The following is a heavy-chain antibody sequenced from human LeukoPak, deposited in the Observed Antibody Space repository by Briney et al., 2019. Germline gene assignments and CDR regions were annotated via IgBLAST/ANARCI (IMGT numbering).Heavy chain of an antibody. V-gene: IGHV4-59*01. CDR1: GGSISSYY. D-gene: IGHD1-1*01. CDR2: IYYSGST. CDR3: ARVPGTTGDYYYYGMDV. Sequence: SETLSLTCTVSGGSISSYYWSWIRQPPGKGLEWIGYIYYSGSTNYNPSLKSRVTISVDTSKNQFSLKLSSVTAADTAVYYCARVPGTTGDYYYYGMDVWGQGTTVTVSS. J-gene: IGHJ6*02.